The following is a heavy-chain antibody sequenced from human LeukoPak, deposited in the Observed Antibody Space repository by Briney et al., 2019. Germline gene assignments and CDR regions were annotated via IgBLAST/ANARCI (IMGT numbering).Heavy chain of an antibody. Sequence: SQTLSLTCTVSGGSISSGSYYWSWIRQPAGKGLEWIGRIYTSGSTDYNPSLKSRVTMSVDTSKSQFSLKLSSVTAADTAVYYCARDRYYDFWSGYLNWYFDLWGRGTLVTVSS. V-gene: IGHV4-61*02. CDR1: GGSISSGSYY. J-gene: IGHJ2*01. D-gene: IGHD3-3*01. CDR3: ARDRYYDFWSGYLNWYFDL. CDR2: IYTSGST.